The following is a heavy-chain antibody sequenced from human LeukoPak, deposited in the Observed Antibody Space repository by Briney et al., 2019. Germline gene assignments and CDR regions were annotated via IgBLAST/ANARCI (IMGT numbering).Heavy chain of an antibody. D-gene: IGHD5-12*01. Sequence: ASETLSLTCTVSGGSITSSNWWRWVRQPPGKGLEWIGEIYHSGSTNYQPSLKSRVTMSVDKSKDQFSLKLSSVTAADTAVYYCVKRGNVANFDSWGQGILVTVSS. CDR3: VKRGNVANFDS. V-gene: IGHV4-4*02. CDR2: IYHSGST. CDR1: GGSITSSNW. J-gene: IGHJ4*02.